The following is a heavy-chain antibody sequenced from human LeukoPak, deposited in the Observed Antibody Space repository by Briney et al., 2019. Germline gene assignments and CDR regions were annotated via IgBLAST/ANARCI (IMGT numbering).Heavy chain of an antibody. Sequence: HAGGSLRLSCAASGFTFSSYAMHWVRQAPGKGLEWVAVISYDGSNKYYADSVKGRFTISRDNSKNTLYLQMNSLRAEDTAVYYCASSLVATLELIFDYWGQGTLVTVSS. CDR1: GFTFSSYA. CDR3: ASSLVATLELIFDY. CDR2: ISYDGSNK. D-gene: IGHD4-23*01. J-gene: IGHJ4*02. V-gene: IGHV3-30*04.